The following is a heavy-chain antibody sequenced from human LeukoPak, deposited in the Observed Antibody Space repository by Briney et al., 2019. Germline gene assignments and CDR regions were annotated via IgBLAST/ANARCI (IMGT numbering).Heavy chain of an antibody. D-gene: IGHD6-13*01. V-gene: IGHV1-69*05. Sequence: SVKVSCKASGGTFSSYAISWVRQAPGQGLEWMGGIIPIFGTANYAQKFQGRVTITTDESTSTAYMELSSLRSEDTAVYYCARGSSPPTYYYYYMDVWGKGTTVTVSS. CDR1: GGTFSSYA. CDR2: IIPIFGTA. J-gene: IGHJ6*03. CDR3: ARGSSPPTYYYYYMDV.